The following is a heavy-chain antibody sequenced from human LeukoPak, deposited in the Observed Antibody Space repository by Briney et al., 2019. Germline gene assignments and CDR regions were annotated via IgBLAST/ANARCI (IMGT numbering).Heavy chain of an antibody. Sequence: SVKVSCTASGGTFSSYAISWVRQAPGQGLEWMGGIIPIFGTANYAQKFQGRVTITADESTSTAYMELSSLRSEDTAVYYCARTGGSSGWYRNYYYYYGMDVWGQGTTVTVSS. CDR3: ARTGGSSGWYRNYYYYYGMDV. CDR1: GGTFSSYA. CDR2: IIPIFGTA. D-gene: IGHD6-19*01. J-gene: IGHJ6*02. V-gene: IGHV1-69*13.